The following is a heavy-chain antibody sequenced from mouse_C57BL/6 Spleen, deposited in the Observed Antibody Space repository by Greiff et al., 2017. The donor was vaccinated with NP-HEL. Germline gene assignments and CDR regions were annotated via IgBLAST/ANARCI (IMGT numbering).Heavy chain of an antibody. CDR1: GFTFSDYG. V-gene: IGHV5-17*01. CDR2: ISSGSSTI. CDR3: AKLGRENY. Sequence: EVKLMESGGGLVKPGGSLKLSCAASGFTFSDYGMHWVRQAPEKGLEWVAYISSGSSTIYYADTVKGRFTISRDNAKNTLFLQMTSLRSEDTAMYYCAKLGRENYWGQGTTLTVSS. J-gene: IGHJ2*01.